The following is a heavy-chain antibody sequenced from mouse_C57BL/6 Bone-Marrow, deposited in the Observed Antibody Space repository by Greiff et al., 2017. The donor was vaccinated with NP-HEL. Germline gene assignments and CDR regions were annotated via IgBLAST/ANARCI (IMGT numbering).Heavy chain of an antibody. D-gene: IGHD1-1*01. CDR3: ARSSYPYFDY. CDR2: ISSGGSYT. V-gene: IGHV5-6*01. Sequence: EVKLQESGGDLVKPGGSLKLSCAASGFTFSSYGMSWVRQTPDKRLEWVATISSGGSYTYYPDSVKGRFTISRDNAKNTLYLQMSSLKSEDTAMYYCARSSYPYFDYWGQGTTLTVSS. CDR1: GFTFSSYG. J-gene: IGHJ2*01.